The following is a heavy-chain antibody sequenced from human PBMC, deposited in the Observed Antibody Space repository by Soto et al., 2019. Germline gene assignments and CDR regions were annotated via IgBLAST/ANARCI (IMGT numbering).Heavy chain of an antibody. CDR1: GGSISSYY. CDR3: AKGAAPNYYYYGMDV. CDR2: TYYRSKWYN. D-gene: IGHD6-25*01. J-gene: IGHJ6*02. Sequence: SETLSLTCTVSGGSISSYYWSWIRQSPSRGLEWLGRTYYRSKWYNDYAVSVKSRITINPDTSKNQFSLQLNSVTPEDTAVYYCAKGAAPNYYYYGMDVWGQGTTVTVSS. V-gene: IGHV6-1*01.